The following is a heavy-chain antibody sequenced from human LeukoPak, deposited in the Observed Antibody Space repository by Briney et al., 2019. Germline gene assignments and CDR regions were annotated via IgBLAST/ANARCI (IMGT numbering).Heavy chain of an antibody. CDR2: INPSGGST. J-gene: IGHJ4*02. CDR1: GYTFTSHY. CDR3: ARGTYGSSAYYGTLNY. Sequence: GASVKVSCKASGYTFTSHYMHWVRQAPGQGLEWMGIINPSGGSTSYAQKFQGRVTMTRDTSTSTVYMELSSLRSEDTAVYYCARGTYGSSAYYGTLNYWGQGTLVTVSS. D-gene: IGHD3-22*01. V-gene: IGHV1-46*01.